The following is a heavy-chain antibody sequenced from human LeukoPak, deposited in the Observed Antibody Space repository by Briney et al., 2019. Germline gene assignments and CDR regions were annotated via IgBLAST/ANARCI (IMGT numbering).Heavy chain of an antibody. D-gene: IGHD6-13*01. CDR2: ISGSGGST. J-gene: IGHJ3*02. CDR3: AKDLRYSSSWYGGTDAFDI. V-gene: IGHV3-23*01. Sequence: GGSLRLSCAASGFTFSSYAMSWVRQAPGKGLEWVSAISGSGGSTYYADSVKGRFTISRDNSKNTLYLQMNSLRAEDTAVYYCAKDLRYSSSWYGGTDAFDIWGQGTMVTVSS. CDR1: GFTFSSYA.